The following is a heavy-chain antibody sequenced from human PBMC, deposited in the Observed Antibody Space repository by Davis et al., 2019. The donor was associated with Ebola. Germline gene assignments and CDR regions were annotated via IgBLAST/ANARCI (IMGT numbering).Heavy chain of an antibody. CDR2: INQDGSEK. J-gene: IGHJ6*02. CDR1: GFTFNSYS. V-gene: IGHV3-7*01. D-gene: IGHD5-12*01. CDR3: ARGIRYSGHYYYGVDV. Sequence: GESLKISCAGSGFTFNSYSMSWVRQAPGKGLEWVANINQDGSEKYYVDSVKSRFTISSDNAKNSLYLQIDSLRAEDTAVYYCARGIRYSGHYYYGVDVWGQGTTVTVSS.